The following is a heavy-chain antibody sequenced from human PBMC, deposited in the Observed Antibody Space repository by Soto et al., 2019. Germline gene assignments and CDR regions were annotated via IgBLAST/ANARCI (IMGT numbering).Heavy chain of an antibody. CDR3: ARKPMGFAMDV. V-gene: IGHV1-3*04. CDR2: INTANDVT. Sequence: QVPLVQSGAEVKKPGASVKVSCKASGYTFTDYTIHWVRQAPGQGLEWMGWINTANDVTKYSQNLQGRVTITRDTSASTAYMEFSSLRSEDTAVYYCARKPMGFAMDVWGQGTTVTVS. D-gene: IGHD3-10*01. CDR1: GYTFTDYT. J-gene: IGHJ6*02.